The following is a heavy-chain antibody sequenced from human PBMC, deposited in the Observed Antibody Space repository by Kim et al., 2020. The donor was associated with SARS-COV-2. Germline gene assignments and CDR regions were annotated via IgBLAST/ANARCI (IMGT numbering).Heavy chain of an antibody. V-gene: IGHV3-30*04. CDR2: ISDDGGSK. CDR3: ARDLLSASTGENFDY. D-gene: IGHD3-16*01. CDR1: GFTFNRYA. Sequence: GGSLRLSCAASGFTFNRYAIHWVRRAPGKGLEWVAVISDDGGSKYYADSVKGRFTISRANSKKTIYLQMDSLRAEDSAVYYCARDLLSASTGENFDYWGQGTLVSVSS. J-gene: IGHJ4*02.